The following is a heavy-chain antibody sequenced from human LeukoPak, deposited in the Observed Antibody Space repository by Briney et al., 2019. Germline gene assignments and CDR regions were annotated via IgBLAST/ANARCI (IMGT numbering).Heavy chain of an antibody. V-gene: IGHV1-18*01. CDR1: GYTFTSYG. CDR3: ARDGGRVRHFDWLLSRIDAFDI. CDR2: ISAYNGNT. J-gene: IGHJ3*02. Sequence: ASVKVSCKASGYTFTSYGISWVRQAPGQGLEWMGWISAYNGNTNYAQKLQGRVTMTTDTSTSTAYMELRSLRSDDTAVYYCARDGGRVRHFDWLLSRIDAFDIWGQGTMVTVSS. D-gene: IGHD3-9*01.